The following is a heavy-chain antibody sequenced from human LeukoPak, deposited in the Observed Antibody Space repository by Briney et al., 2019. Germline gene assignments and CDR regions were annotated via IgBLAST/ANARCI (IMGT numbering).Heavy chain of an antibody. CDR1: GFTVTSDF. CDR2: IYRGGET. Sequence: AGGYLRLSCAASGFTVTSDFMIWVRQAPGQGLEWVSIIYRGGETYYADSVKGRFTISSDNSKNTLYLQVTSLRAEDTAVYYCASRGTWGQGTLVTVSS. V-gene: IGHV3-66*01. J-gene: IGHJ5*02. CDR3: ASRGT. D-gene: IGHD3-10*01.